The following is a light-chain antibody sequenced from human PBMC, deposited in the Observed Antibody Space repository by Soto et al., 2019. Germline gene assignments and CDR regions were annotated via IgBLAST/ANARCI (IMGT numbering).Light chain of an antibody. Sequence: DIVLTQTPLSLFVTPGKPASISCKPSQSLLHSDLKTYFYWYLQKPGHPPQLMIYEVYSRFSGVTDRFSGSGSGTDFTLKISRVEAEDVGVYYCKQSKQCPRTFGPGTRLDIK. J-gene: IGKJ5*01. CDR3: KQSKQCPRT. CDR1: QSLLHSDLKTY. V-gene: IGKV2D-29*01. CDR2: EVY.